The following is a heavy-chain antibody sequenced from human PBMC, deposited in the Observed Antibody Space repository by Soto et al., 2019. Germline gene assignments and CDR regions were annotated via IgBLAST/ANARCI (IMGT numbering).Heavy chain of an antibody. J-gene: IGHJ4*02. CDR3: ARRYCSGGSCTYYFDY. CDR1: GGTFSSYA. V-gene: IGHV1-69*01. D-gene: IGHD2-15*01. CDR2: IIPIFGTA. Sequence: QVQLVQSGAEVKKPGSSVKVSCKASGGTFSSYAISWVRQAPGQGLEWMGGIIPIFGTANYAQKFQGRVTITADESTSTGYMELSSLRSEDTAVYYCARRYCSGGSCTYYFDYWGQGTLVTVSS.